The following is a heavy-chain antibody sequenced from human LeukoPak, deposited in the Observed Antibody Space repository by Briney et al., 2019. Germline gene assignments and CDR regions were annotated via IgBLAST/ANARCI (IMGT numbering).Heavy chain of an antibody. CDR3: AKGPWPYYYDSSGYPLYFDY. J-gene: IGHJ4*02. CDR1: GFTFDDYA. Sequence: GGSLRLSCAASGFTFDDYAMHWVRQAPGKGLEWVSGISWNSGSIGYADSVKGRFTISRDNAKNSLYLQMNSLRAEDTALYYCAKGPWPYYYDSSGYPLYFDYWGQGTLVTVSS. D-gene: IGHD3-22*01. CDR2: ISWNSGSI. V-gene: IGHV3-9*01.